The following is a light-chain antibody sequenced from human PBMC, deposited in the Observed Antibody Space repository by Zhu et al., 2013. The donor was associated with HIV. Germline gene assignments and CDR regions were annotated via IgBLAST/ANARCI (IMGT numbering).Light chain of an antibody. CDR3: SSYTGGNNLL. CDR2: EVS. J-gene: IGLJ3*02. Sequence: QSALTQPPSASGSPGQSVTISCTGTSSDVGGHNFVSWYQQHPGKAPKLMVFEVSKRPSGVPDRFSGSKSGNMASLTVSGLQAEDEADYYCSSYTGGNNLLFGGGTKLTVL. CDR1: SSDVGGHNF. V-gene: IGLV2-8*01.